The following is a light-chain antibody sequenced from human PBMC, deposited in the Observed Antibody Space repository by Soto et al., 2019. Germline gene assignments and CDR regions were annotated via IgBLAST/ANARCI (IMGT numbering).Light chain of an antibody. CDR2: SNS. V-gene: IGLV1-44*01. CDR1: SFNIGRNA. CDR3: AAWDDSLNGFV. J-gene: IGLJ7*01. Sequence: QSVLTQPPSASGTPGQRVTISCSGSSFNIGRNAVIWFHQLPGTAPKLLIYSNSQRPSGVPDRFSGSNSGTSASLAISGLQSEDEAEYYCAAWDDSLNGFVFGTGTQLTVL.